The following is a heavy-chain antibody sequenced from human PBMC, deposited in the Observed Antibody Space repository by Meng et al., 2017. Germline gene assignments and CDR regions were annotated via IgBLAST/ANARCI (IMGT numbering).Heavy chain of an antibody. CDR1: GDSVSINSAD. D-gene: IGHD5-18*01. J-gene: IGHJ3*02. CDR3: ERDMGTDAFDI. V-gene: IGHV6-1*01. CDR2: TYYRSKWYN. Sequence: SQTLSLTRAISGDSVSINSADWNWIRQSPSRGLEWLGRTYYRSKWYNDYAVSVKSRITINPDTSKNQFSLQLNCVTSEDTAVYYCERDMGTDAFDIWGQGTMVTVSS.